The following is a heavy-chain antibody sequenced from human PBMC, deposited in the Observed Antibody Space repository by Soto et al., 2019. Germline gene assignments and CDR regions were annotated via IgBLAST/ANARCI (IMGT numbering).Heavy chain of an antibody. CDR3: ARDSVDSAMAAFYYYGMDV. J-gene: IGHJ6*02. CDR1: GFTFSSYW. CDR2: IKEDGSEK. Sequence: PVGSLRLSCAASGFTFSSYWMSWVRQAPGKGLEWVANIKEDGSEKHYVDFVKGRFTISRDNAKNSVYLQMSSLRAEDTAVYYCARDSVDSAMAAFYYYGMDVWGQGTTVTVSS. V-gene: IGHV3-7*01. D-gene: IGHD5-18*01.